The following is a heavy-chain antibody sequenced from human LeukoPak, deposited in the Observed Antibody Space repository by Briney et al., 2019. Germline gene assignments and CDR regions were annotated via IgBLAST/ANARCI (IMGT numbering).Heavy chain of an antibody. V-gene: IGHV1-2*06. CDR1: GYTFTGYY. D-gene: IGHD3-3*01. CDR2: INPNSGGT. CDR3: ARETINYDFWSGYYDYYYYGMDV. Sequence: GASVKVSCKASGYTFTGYYMHWVRQAPGQGLEWMGRINPNSGGTNYAQKFQGRVTMTRDMSISTAYMELSRLRSDDTAVYYCARETINYDFWSGYYDYYYYGMDVWGQGTTVTVSS. J-gene: IGHJ6*02.